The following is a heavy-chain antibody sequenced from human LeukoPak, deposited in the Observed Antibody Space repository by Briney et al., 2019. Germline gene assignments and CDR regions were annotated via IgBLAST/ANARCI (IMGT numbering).Heavy chain of an antibody. V-gene: IGHV4-39*07. D-gene: IGHD2-15*01. CDR1: GGSTGSGRHH. CDR3: ARDLGGYPFFVDV. J-gene: IGHJ6*04. CDR2: LDESGRP. Sequence: SGTLSLTCSVSGGSTGSGRHHWAWVRQPPGKGLEFIGSLDESGRPYYNAPLKSRVTISEDSSGKQFSLSLSSVTAADTAVYYCARDLGGYPFFVDVWGRGTTVIVSS.